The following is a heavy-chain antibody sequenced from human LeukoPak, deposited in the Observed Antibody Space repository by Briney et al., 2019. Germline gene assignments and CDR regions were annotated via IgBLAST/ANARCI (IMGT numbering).Heavy chain of an antibody. Sequence: ASVKVSCKASGYTFTGYYMHWVRQAPGRGLEWMGRINPNSGGTNYAQKFQGRVTMTRDTSISTTYMELSRLRSDDTAVYYCARVGVPREFDPWGQGTLVTVSS. V-gene: IGHV1-2*06. J-gene: IGHJ5*02. CDR2: INPNSGGT. D-gene: IGHD2-8*01. CDR3: ARVGVPREFDP. CDR1: GYTFTGYY.